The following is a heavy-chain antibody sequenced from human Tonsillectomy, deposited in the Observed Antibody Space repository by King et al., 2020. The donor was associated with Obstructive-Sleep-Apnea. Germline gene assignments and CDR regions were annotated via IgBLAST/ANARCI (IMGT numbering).Heavy chain of an antibody. Sequence: QLQESGPGLVKPSQTLSLTCTVSGASISSGGYYWSWIRQHPGKGLEWIGYIFYSGTTYYIPSLKRRLTISLATSKNQFSLKLSSVTAADTAVYYCAGGRKYYDSCDYYGEGIDPWGQGTLVTVSS. J-gene: IGHJ5*02. CDR3: AGGRKYYDSCDYYGEGIDP. CDR1: GASISSGGYY. D-gene: IGHD3-22*01. CDR2: IFYSGTT. V-gene: IGHV4-31*03.